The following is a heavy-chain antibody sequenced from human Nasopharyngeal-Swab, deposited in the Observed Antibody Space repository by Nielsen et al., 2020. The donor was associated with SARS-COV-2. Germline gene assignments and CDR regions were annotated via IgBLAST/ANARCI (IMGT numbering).Heavy chain of an antibody. V-gene: IGHV3-21*01. Sequence: GGSLRLSCAASGLTFTNYYFNWVRQAPGKGLEWVSSISSSSSYIYYADSGKGRFTISRDNAKNSLYLQMNSLRAEDTAVYYCARDGLDYDCGSAYLMDVWGQGTTVTVSS. J-gene: IGHJ6*02. CDR1: GLTFTNYY. CDR2: ISSSSSYI. D-gene: IGHD3-16*01. CDR3: ARDGLDYDCGSAYLMDV.